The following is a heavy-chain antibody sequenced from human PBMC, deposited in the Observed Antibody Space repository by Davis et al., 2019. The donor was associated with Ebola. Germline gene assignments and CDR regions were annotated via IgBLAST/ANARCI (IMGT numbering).Heavy chain of an antibody. V-gene: IGHV5-51*01. CDR1: GYSFTSYW. CDR2: IYPGDSDT. D-gene: IGHD2-2*01. Sequence: GESLKISCKGSGYSFTSYWIGWVRQMPGKGLEWMGIIYPGDSDTRYSPSFQGQVTISADKSISTAYLQWSSLKASDTAMYYCARISRRGVPAATFDYWGQGTLVTVSS. CDR3: ARISRRGVPAATFDY. J-gene: IGHJ4*02.